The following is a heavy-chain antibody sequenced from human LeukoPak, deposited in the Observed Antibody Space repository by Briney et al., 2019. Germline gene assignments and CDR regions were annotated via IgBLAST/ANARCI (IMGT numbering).Heavy chain of an antibody. V-gene: IGHV4-59*01. D-gene: IGHD3-10*01. Sequence: SETLSLTCTVSGGSISSYYWSWIRQPPGKGLEWIGYIYYSGSTNYNPSLKSRVTISVDTSKNQFSLKLSSVTAADTAVYYCARAEYYFNYWGQGTLVTVSS. CDR1: GGSISSYY. CDR3: ARAEYYFNY. CDR2: IYYSGST. J-gene: IGHJ4*02.